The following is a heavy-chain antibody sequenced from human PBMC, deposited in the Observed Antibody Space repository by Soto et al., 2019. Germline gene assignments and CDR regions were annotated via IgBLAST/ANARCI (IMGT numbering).Heavy chain of an antibody. CDR1: GGTFSNYA. V-gene: IGHV1-69*01. D-gene: IGHD2-2*01. Sequence: QVQLVQSGAEVKKPGSSVKFSCKASGGTFSNYAISWVRQAPGQGLEWMGGIIPISGTANYAQKFQGRVTITACESTSTAYMELSSLRSEDTAVYYCARSQGSSTSLEIYYYYYYGMDVWGQGTTVTGSS. CDR2: IIPISGTA. J-gene: IGHJ6*02. CDR3: ARSQGSSTSLEIYYYYYYGMDV.